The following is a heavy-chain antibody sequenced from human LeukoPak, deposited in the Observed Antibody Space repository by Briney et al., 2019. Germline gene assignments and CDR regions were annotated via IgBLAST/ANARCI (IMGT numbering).Heavy chain of an antibody. J-gene: IGHJ4*02. V-gene: IGHV3-23*01. CDR3: AKDFRIGHSAHFDY. CDR1: GFTFRSHA. CDR2: IYENGGTT. Sequence: GGSLRLSCVGSGFTFRSHAMSWVRQAPEKGLEFVSGIYENGGTTYYADSVKGRFSISRDNSKNTPYLQMDSLRGEDTAVYYCAKDFRIGHSAHFDYRGQGALVTVSS. D-gene: IGHD2-15*01.